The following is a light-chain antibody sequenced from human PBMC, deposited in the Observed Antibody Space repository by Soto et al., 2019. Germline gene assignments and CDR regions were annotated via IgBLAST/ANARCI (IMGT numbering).Light chain of an antibody. J-gene: IGLJ3*02. CDR1: SSDFGDYNY. Sequence: QSALTQPDSVSGSPGQSITISCTGTSSDFGDYNYVSWYQQHPGKATKLMVWGVSNRTSGVSNRFSASKSGNTASLTISGLQAEYEAYYYCSSYTTSNTWLFGGGTKVTVL. V-gene: IGLV2-14*01. CDR3: SSYTTSNTWL. CDR2: GVS.